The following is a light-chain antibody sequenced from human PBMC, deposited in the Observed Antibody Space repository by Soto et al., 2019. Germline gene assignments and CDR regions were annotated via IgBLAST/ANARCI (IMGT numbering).Light chain of an antibody. CDR1: TSDVGGYDY. CDR3: CSYAGSSTYV. J-gene: IGLJ1*01. Sequence: QSVLTQPASVSGSPGQSITISCTGTTSDVGGYDYVSWYQQHPGQAPKLLIYEVSNRPSGVSHRFSGSKSGNTASLSISGLQAEDEADYYCCSYAGSSTYVFGTGTKVTV. CDR2: EVS. V-gene: IGLV2-14*01.